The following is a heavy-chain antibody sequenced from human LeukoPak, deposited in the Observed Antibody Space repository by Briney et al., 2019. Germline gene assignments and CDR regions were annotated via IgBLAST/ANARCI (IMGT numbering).Heavy chain of an antibody. D-gene: IGHD2-8*01. J-gene: IGHJ4*02. CDR3: ARSCIDGVCNFDF. CDR1: AYTFTDYF. Sequence: ASVRVSCKASAYTFTDYFMNWVRQAPGQGLEGMAWINPNSGVTNYAQKFQGRVTMTRDTSISTAYMDLSRLTSDDTAVYYCARSCIDGVCNFDFWGQGNLVTVSS. V-gene: IGHV1-2*02. CDR2: INPNSGVT.